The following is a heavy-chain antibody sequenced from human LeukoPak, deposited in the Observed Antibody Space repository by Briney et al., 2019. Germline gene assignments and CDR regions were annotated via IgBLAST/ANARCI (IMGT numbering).Heavy chain of an antibody. CDR2: IYYSGST. J-gene: IGHJ3*02. D-gene: IGHD3-22*01. V-gene: IGHV4-39*07. Sequence: SETLSLTCTVSGGSISSSSYYWGWIRQPPGKGLEWIGSIYYSGSTYYNPSLKSRVTISVDTSKNQFSLKLSSVTAADTAVYYCARRGYYDSSIRPGENAFDIWGQGTMVTVSS. CDR3: ARRGYYDSSIRPGENAFDI. CDR1: GGSISSSSYY.